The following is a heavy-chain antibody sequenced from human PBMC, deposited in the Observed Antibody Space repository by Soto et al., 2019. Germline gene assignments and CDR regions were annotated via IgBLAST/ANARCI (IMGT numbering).Heavy chain of an antibody. CDR1: GSTFGTYT. CDR3: AGDTTY. Sequence: QVQLVQSGAEVKKPGSSVKVSCKASGSTFGTYTVSWVRQAPGQGLEWMGRIIPFLGITDYAQKFQDRITITADKSTTTTYMELNSLRSEDTAVYFCAGDTTYWGQGTLVTVSS. D-gene: IGHD5-18*01. CDR2: IIPFLGIT. J-gene: IGHJ4*02. V-gene: IGHV1-69*02.